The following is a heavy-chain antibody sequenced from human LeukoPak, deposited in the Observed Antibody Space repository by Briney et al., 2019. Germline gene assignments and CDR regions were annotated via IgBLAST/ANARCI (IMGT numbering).Heavy chain of an antibody. V-gene: IGHV3-23*01. Sequence: PGGSLRLSCAASGFPFGSYAMTWVRQAPGKGLESVSLITDGADTYYADSVKGRFTISRDNSQKKVHLKIDNLRADDTAVYYCAKVDYWSPENYLDSWGQGTLVTVSS. J-gene: IGHJ4*02. CDR1: GFPFGSYA. CDR2: ITDGADT. D-gene: IGHD1-1*01. CDR3: AKVDYWSPENYLDS.